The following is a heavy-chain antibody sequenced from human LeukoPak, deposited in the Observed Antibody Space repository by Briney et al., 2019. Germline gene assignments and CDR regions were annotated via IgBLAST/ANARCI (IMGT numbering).Heavy chain of an antibody. CDR2: INTNTGNP. D-gene: IGHD6-19*01. Sequence: ASVKVSCKASGYTFTGCYMHWVRQAPGQGLEWMGWINTNTGNPTYAQGFTGRSVFSLDTSVSTAYLQISSLKAEDTAVYYCARIGWAPPLMVFDAFDIWGQGTMVTVSS. J-gene: IGHJ3*02. V-gene: IGHV7-4-1*02. CDR3: ARIGWAPPLMVFDAFDI. CDR1: GYTFTGCY.